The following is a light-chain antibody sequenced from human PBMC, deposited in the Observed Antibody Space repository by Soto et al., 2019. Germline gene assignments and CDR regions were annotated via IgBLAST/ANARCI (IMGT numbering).Light chain of an antibody. V-gene: IGKV3-15*01. CDR3: QQYNTWTSIT. Sequence: EIVLTQSPGTLSLSPGERATLSCRASQSVSRKLVWYQQKPGQAPRLLIYDTSTRATGIPARFSGSGSGTEFTLTISSLQSEDFAVYYCQQYNTWTSITFGQGTRLEI. CDR1: QSVSRK. CDR2: DTS. J-gene: IGKJ5*01.